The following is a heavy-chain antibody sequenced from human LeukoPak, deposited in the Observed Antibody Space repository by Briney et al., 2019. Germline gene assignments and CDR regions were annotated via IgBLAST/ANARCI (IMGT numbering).Heavy chain of an antibody. CDR3: ASRGGSSGYAFDI. D-gene: IGHD1-26*01. J-gene: IGHJ3*02. CDR2: IYTSGST. V-gene: IGHV4-4*09. CDR1: GGSISSDF. Sequence: SETLSLTCTVSGGSISSDFWSWIRQPPGKGLEWIGYIYTSGSTNYNPSLKSRVTISVDTSKNQFSLKLTSVTVADTAVYYCASRGGSSGYAFDIWGQGTMVTVSS.